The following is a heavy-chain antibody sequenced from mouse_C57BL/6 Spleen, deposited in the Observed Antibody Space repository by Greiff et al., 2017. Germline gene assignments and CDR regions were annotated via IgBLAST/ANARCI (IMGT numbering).Heavy chain of an antibody. V-gene: IGHV3-6*01. Sequence: EVQLVESGPGLVKPSQSLSLTCSVTGYSISSGYYWNWIRQFPGNKLEWMGYISYDGSNNSNPSLKNRISITRDTSKNQFFLKLNSVTTEDTATYYCARGAYYSNYVAWFAYWGQGALVTVSA. CDR2: ISYDGSN. D-gene: IGHD2-5*01. CDR3: ARGAYYSNYVAWFAY. J-gene: IGHJ3*01. CDR1: GYSISSGYY.